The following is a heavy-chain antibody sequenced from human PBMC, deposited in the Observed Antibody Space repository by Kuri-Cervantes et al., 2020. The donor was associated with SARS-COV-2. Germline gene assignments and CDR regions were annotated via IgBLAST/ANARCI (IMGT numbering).Heavy chain of an antibody. Sequence: SCTVSGGSISSGGYYWSWIRQPPGKGLEWIGYIYYSGSTYYNPSLKSRVTISVDTSKNQFSLKLSSVTAADTAVYYCARLEIPLVAAAYAYWGQGTLVTVSS. CDR2: IYYSGST. CDR3: ARLEIPLVAAAYAY. J-gene: IGHJ4*02. D-gene: IGHD6-13*01. V-gene: IGHV4-30-2*03. CDR1: GGSISSGGYY.